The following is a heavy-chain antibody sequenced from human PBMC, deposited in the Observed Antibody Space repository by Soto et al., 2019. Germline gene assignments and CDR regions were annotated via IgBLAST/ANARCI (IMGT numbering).Heavy chain of an antibody. Sequence: QVQLQESGPGLMKPSEALSLTCTVSGGSISSYYWSWIRQPPGKGLEWIGYIYYSGTTNYNPSLKSRVTISVDTSNNQFSLRLSSVTAADTAVYYCAKHKARDGQGWFDPWGQGTLVTVSS. CDR1: GGSISSYY. J-gene: IGHJ5*02. D-gene: IGHD4-17*01. V-gene: IGHV4-59*08. CDR3: AKHKARDGQGWFDP. CDR2: IYYSGTT.